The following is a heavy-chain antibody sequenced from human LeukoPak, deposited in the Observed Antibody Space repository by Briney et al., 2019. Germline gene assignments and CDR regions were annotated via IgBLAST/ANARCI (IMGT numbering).Heavy chain of an antibody. CDR3: VKGDYFDY. J-gene: IGHJ4*02. CDR2: ISGSSGST. V-gene: IGHV3-23*01. Sequence: PGGSLRLSCAASGFTFSSYAMSWVRQTPGKGLEWVSTISGSSGSTYYADSVKGRFTISRDNSKNTLYLQMSSLRAEDTAVYYCVKGDYFDYWGQGTLVTVSS. CDR1: GFTFSSYA.